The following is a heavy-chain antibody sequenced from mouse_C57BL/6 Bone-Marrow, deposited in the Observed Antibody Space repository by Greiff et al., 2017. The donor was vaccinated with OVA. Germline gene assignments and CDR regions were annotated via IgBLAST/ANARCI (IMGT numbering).Heavy chain of an antibody. Sequence: QVQLQQSGPELVKPGASVKISCKASGYAFSSSWMNWVKQRPGKGLEWIGRIYPGDGDPNYNGKFKGKATLTADKSSSTAYMQLSSLTSEDSAVYFCASYDGYYPWFAYWGQGTLVTVSA. J-gene: IGHJ3*01. CDR2: IYPGDGDP. D-gene: IGHD2-3*01. CDR1: GYAFSSSW. V-gene: IGHV1-82*01. CDR3: ASYDGYYPWFAY.